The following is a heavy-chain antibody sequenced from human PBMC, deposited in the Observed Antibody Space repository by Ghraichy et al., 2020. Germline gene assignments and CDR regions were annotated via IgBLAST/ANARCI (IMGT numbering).Heavy chain of an antibody. CDR3: GRIDWNVDY. D-gene: IGHD1-1*01. V-gene: IGHV4-38-2*02. J-gene: IGHJ4*02. CDR1: GYSISSGYY. Sequence: SQTLSLTCTVSGYSISSGYYWGWIRQPPGKGLEWIGNIYHSGSIYYNPSLKSRVTISVDTSKNQFSLKLSSVTAADTAVYYCGRIDWNVDYWGQGTLVTVSS. CDR2: IYHSGSI.